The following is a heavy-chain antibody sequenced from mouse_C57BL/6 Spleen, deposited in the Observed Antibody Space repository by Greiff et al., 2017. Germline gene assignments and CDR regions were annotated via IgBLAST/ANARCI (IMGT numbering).Heavy chain of an antibody. D-gene: IGHD1-1*01. CDR1: GYTFTSYW. J-gene: IGHJ1*03. Sequence: QVQLQQPGAELVKPGASVKLSCKASGYTFTSYWMHWVKQRPGQGLEWIGMIHPNSGSTHYNEKFKSKATLTVDKSSSTAYMQLSSLTSEDSAVYYCARSPSITTVVATDCYFDVWGTGTTVTSPQ. CDR2: IHPNSGST. CDR3: ARSPSITTVVATDCYFDV. V-gene: IGHV1-64*01.